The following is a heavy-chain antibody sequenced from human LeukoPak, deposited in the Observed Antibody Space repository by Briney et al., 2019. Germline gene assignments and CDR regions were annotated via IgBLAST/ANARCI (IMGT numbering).Heavy chain of an antibody. V-gene: IGHV3-64D*06. CDR3: VRTYDENPLGWFDP. CDR2: ISINGGST. J-gene: IGHJ5*02. D-gene: IGHD5-12*01. Sequence: GGSLRLSCSAPGTAFRTYAMHWVRQPPGKGLYYVSAISINGGSTYYADSVRGRFTISRDNSKNTLYLQMSSLRPDDTAVYYCVRTYDENPLGWFDPWGQGTLVTVSS. CDR1: GTAFRTYA.